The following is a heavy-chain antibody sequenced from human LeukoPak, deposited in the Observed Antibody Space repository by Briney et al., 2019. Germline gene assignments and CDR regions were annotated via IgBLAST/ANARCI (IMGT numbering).Heavy chain of an antibody. CDR1: GGSFSGYY. J-gene: IGHJ3*02. CDR3: ARGRMIVVVITLIGGAFDI. V-gene: IGHV4-34*01. D-gene: IGHD3-22*01. CDR2: INHSGST. Sequence: SETLSLTCAVYGGSFSGYYWSWIRQPPGKGLEWIGEINHSGSTNYNPSLKSRVTISVDTSKNQFSLKLSSVTAADTAVYYCARGRMIVVVITLIGGAFDIWGQGTMVTVSS.